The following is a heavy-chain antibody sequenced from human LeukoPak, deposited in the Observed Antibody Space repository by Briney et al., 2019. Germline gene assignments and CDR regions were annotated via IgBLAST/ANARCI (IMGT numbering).Heavy chain of an antibody. D-gene: IGHD5-24*01. Sequence: ASVKVSCKASGYTFTGYYMNWVRQAPGQGLEWMGRINPNSGGTNYAQKFQGRVIMTRDTSISTAYMELSRLRSDDTAVYYCARVGDGLNDAFDTWGQGTMVTVPS. J-gene: IGHJ3*02. V-gene: IGHV1-2*06. CDR1: GYTFTGYY. CDR2: INPNSGGT. CDR3: ARVGDGLNDAFDT.